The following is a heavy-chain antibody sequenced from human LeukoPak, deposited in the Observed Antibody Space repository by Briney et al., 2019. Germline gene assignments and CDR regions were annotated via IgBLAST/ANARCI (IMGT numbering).Heavy chain of an antibody. V-gene: IGHV4-4*09. CDR2: IYTSGST. CDR3: ARQRAWFDP. Sequence: SETLSLTCTVSGGSISSYYWSWIRQPPGKGLEWIGYIYTSGSTNYNPSLKSRVTISVDTSKNQFSLKLSSVTAADTAVYYCARQRAWFDPWGQGTLVTVSS. J-gene: IGHJ5*02. CDR1: GGSISSYY.